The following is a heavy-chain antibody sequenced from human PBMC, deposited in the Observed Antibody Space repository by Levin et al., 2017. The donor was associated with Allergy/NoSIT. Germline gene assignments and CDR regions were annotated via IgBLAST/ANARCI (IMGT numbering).Heavy chain of an antibody. J-gene: IGHJ4*02. Sequence: GGSLRLSCVTSGFPFDVYGMHWVRHAPGKGLEWVAFIRNDGTVEYRDSVEGRFTISRDNSKNTVFLELNNVRVDDAAVYYCATDGGRRDNDNWGQGTLVGVSS. CDR3: ATDGGRRDNDN. CDR1: GFPFDVYG. CDR2: IRNDGTVE. D-gene: IGHD3-16*01. V-gene: IGHV3-30*02.